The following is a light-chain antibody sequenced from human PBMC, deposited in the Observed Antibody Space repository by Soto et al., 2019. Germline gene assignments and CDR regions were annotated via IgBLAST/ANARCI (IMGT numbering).Light chain of an antibody. CDR3: QKYNNFWT. J-gene: IGKJ1*01. V-gene: IGKV1-5*03. CDR1: QSVNIW. CDR2: EAT. Sequence: DIQMTQFPSALSASVGDRVTITCRASQSVNIWLAWYQQKPGKATKLLISEATTVETGVPASFRGSGSGTQFPFPISSLQPDDLATYYCQKYNNFWTFGQGTRV.